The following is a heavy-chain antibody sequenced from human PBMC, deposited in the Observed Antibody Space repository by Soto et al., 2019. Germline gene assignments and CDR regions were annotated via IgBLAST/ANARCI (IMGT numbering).Heavy chain of an antibody. CDR1: GFTFSSYA. CDR3: AKDGDSSSWRYYYYGMDV. D-gene: IGHD6-13*01. J-gene: IGHJ6*02. Sequence: GGSLRLSCAASGFTFSSYAMSWVRQAPGKGLEWVSAISGSGGSTYYADSVKGRFTISRDNSKNTLYLQMNSLRAEDTAVYYCAKDGDSSSWRYYYYGMDVWGQGTTVTVSS. CDR2: ISGSGGST. V-gene: IGHV3-23*01.